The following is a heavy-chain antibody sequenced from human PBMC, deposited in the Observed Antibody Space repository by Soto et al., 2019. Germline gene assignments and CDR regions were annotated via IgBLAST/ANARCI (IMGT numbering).Heavy chain of an antibody. D-gene: IGHD3-22*01. CDR2: IIPILGIA. V-gene: IGHV1-69*02. Sequence: ASVKVSCKASGGTFSSYTISWVRQAPGQGLEWMGRIIPILGIANYAQKFQGRVTITADKSTSTAYMELSSLRSEDTAVYYCARAPYYYDSRGYLDDAFDIWGQGTMVTVSS. CDR3: ARAPYYYDSRGYLDDAFDI. J-gene: IGHJ3*02. CDR1: GGTFSSYT.